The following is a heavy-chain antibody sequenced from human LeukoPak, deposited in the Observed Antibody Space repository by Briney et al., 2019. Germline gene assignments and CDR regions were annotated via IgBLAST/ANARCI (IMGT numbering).Heavy chain of an antibody. J-gene: IGHJ5*02. CDR1: GGSFSGYY. CDR2: INHSGST. D-gene: IGHD3-10*01. CDR3: ARTNHRNYYGSGSYEFDP. Sequence: PSETLSLTCAVYGGSFSGYYWSWIRQPPGKGLEWIGEINHSGSTNYNPSLKSRVTISVDTSKNQFSLKLSSVTAAVTAVYYCARTNHRNYYGSGSYEFDPWGQGILVTVSS. V-gene: IGHV4-34*01.